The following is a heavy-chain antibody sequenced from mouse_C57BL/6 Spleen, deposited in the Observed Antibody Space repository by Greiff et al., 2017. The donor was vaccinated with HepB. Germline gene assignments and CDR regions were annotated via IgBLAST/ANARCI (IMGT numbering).Heavy chain of an antibody. V-gene: IGHV1-4*01. J-gene: IGHJ2*01. CDR1: GYTFTSYT. Sequence: VQLQQSGAELARPGASVKMSCKASGYTFTSYTMHWVKQRPGQGLEWIGYINPSSGYTKYNQKFKDKATLTADKSSSTAYMQLSSLTSEDSAVYYCALMVTTGDFDYWGQGTTLTVSS. CDR2: INPSSGYT. CDR3: ALMVTTGDFDY. D-gene: IGHD2-2*01.